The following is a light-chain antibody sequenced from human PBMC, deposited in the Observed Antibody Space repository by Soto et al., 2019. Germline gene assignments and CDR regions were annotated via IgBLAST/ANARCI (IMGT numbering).Light chain of an antibody. Sequence: AIQMAQSPSSLSASVGDRVTITCRASQDISDDVGWYQQTPGKAPKLLISGASRLQSGVPSRFSGSGSGAAFTLTITSLRPEDSATYYCLQTHNYPRTFGQGTKVEI. CDR3: LQTHNYPRT. CDR1: QDISDD. J-gene: IGKJ1*01. V-gene: IGKV1-6*01. CDR2: GAS.